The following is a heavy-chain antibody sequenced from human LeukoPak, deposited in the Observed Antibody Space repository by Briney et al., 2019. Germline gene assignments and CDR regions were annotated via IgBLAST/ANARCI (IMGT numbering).Heavy chain of an antibody. CDR2: IYYSGST. J-gene: IGHJ4*02. D-gene: IGHD6-6*01. CDR1: GGSISSGGYY. V-gene: IGHV4-39*01. CDR3: ARHGSSHRPLDY. Sequence: KSSETLSLTCTVSGGSISSGGYYWSWIRQHPGKGLEWIGSIYYSGSTYYNPSHKSRVTISVDTSKNQFSLKLSSVTAADTAVYYCARHGSSHRPLDYWGQGTLVTVSS.